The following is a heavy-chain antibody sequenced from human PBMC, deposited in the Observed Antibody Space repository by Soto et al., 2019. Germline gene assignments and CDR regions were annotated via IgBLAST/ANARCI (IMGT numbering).Heavy chain of an antibody. Sequence: GGSLRLSCAASGFTFSSYSMNWVRQAPGKGLEWVSYISSSSSTIYYADSVKGRFTISRVNAKNSLYLQMNSLRAEDTAVYYCARTILVGYCSSTSCAENWFDPWGQGTLVTVSS. CDR2: ISSSSSTI. CDR3: ARTILVGYCSSTSCAENWFDP. CDR1: GFTFSSYS. D-gene: IGHD2-2*01. J-gene: IGHJ5*02. V-gene: IGHV3-48*01.